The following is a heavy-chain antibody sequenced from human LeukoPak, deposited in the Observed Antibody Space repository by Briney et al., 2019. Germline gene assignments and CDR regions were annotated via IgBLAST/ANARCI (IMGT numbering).Heavy chain of an antibody. CDR3: AKEDPYYYDSSGYLDY. CDR1: GFTFSSYA. D-gene: IGHD3-22*01. CDR2: FSGSGGST. V-gene: IGHV3-23*01. Sequence: GGSLRLSCAASGFTFSSYAMSWVRQAPGKGLECISGFSGSGGSTYYADSVKGRFTISRDNSKNTLYLQMNSLRAEDTAVYYCAKEDPYYYDSSGYLDYWGQGTLVTVSS. J-gene: IGHJ4*02.